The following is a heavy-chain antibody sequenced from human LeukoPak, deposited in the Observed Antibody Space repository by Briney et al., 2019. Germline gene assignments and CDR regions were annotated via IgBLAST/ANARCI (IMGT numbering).Heavy chain of an antibody. CDR2: ISAYNGNT. CDR1: GYTFTSYG. D-gene: IGHD6-13*01. V-gene: IGHV1-18*01. CDR3: ARGAAGLYYYYGMDV. Sequence: ASVKVSCKASGYTFTSYGISWVRQAPGQGLEWMGWISAYNGNTNYAQKLQGSVTMTTDTSTSTAYMELRSLRSDDTAVYYCARGAAGLYYYYGMDVWGQGTTVTVSS. J-gene: IGHJ6*02.